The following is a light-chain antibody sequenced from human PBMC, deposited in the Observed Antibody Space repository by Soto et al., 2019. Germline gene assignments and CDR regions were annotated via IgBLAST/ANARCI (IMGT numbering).Light chain of an antibody. J-gene: IGLJ1*01. Sequence: QSVMTQPPSVSAAPGQKVTISCSGSSSNIGGNSVSWYQQLPGTAPKLLIYDDNKRPSGIPDRFSGSKSGTSATLGITGFQTGDEADYYCASWDRSLSAHVFGTGTKVTVL. CDR3: ASWDRSLSAHV. CDR2: DDN. V-gene: IGLV1-51*01. CDR1: SSNIGGNS.